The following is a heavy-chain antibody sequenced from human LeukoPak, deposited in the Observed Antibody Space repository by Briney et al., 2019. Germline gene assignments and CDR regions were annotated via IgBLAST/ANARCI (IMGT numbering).Heavy chain of an antibody. CDR3: AREGYCSSPSCYAGGDYYYYGMDV. Sequence: ASVKVSCEASGYTFTSNGISWVRQAPGQGLEWMGWISAYNGNTNYAQKLQGRVTMTTDTSTSTAYMELRSLRSDDTAVYYCAREGYCSSPSCYAGGDYYYYGMDVWGQGTTVTVSS. V-gene: IGHV1-18*01. CDR1: GYTFTSNG. J-gene: IGHJ6*02. CDR2: ISAYNGNT. D-gene: IGHD2-2*01.